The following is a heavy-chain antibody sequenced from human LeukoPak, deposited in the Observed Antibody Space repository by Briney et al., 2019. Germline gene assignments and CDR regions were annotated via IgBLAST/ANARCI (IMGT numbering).Heavy chain of an antibody. CDR3: ARVKFTMIVVVTQPVDY. CDR2: ISSSSSTI. J-gene: IGHJ4*02. CDR1: GFTFSSYS. V-gene: IGHV3-48*01. D-gene: IGHD3-22*01. Sequence: GGSLRLSCAASGFTFSSYSMNWVRQAPGKGLEWVSYISSSSSTIYYADSVKGRFTISRDNAKNSLYLQMNSLRAEDTAVYYCARVKFTMIVVVTQPVDYWGQGTLVTVSS.